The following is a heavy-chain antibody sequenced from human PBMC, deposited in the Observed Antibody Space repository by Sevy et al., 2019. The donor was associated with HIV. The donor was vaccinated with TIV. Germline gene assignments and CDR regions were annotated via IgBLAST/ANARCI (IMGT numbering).Heavy chain of an antibody. CDR2: ISYDGSNK. J-gene: IGHJ6*02. Sequence: GGSLRLSCAASGFTFSSYAMHWVRQAPGKGLEWGAVISYDGSNKYYADSVKGRFTISRDNSKNTLYLQMNSLRAEDTAVYYCARDWGGRRTGMDVWGQGTTVTVSS. D-gene: IGHD3-10*01. CDR1: GFTFSSYA. CDR3: ARDWGGRRTGMDV. V-gene: IGHV3-30*04.